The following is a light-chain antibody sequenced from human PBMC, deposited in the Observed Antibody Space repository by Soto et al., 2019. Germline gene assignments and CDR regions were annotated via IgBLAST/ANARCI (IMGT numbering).Light chain of an antibody. CDR3: QQYYRWPWT. CDR1: QSVSSY. V-gene: IGKV3-15*01. J-gene: IGKJ1*01. Sequence: EIVMTQSPATKSVPSGERATLSCGASQSVSSYLAWYQQKPGQTPRLLIYGASTRATGIPPRFSGSGSGTDFTLTISSLQSEDFAVYYCQQYYRWPWTFGQGTKVDIK. CDR2: GAS.